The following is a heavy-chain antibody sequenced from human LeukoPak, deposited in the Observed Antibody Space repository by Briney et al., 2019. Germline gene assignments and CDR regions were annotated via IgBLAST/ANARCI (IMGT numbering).Heavy chain of an antibody. Sequence: ASVKVSCKASGYSFTGYYMHWVRQAPGPGIEWMGRSIPILGIANYAQKFQGRVTITADKSTSTAYMELSSLRSEDTAVYYCARPGLDEIYYYDSSGNVLDYWGQGTLVTVSS. CDR1: GYSFTGYY. CDR3: ARPGLDEIYYYDSSGNVLDY. J-gene: IGHJ4*02. CDR2: SIPILGIA. V-gene: IGHV1-69*02. D-gene: IGHD3-22*01.